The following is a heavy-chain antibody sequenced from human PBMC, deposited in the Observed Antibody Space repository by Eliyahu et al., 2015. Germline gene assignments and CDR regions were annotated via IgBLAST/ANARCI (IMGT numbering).Heavy chain of an antibody. CDR2: IYDSGTT. CDR3: ARAQFPFGQWAGFGL. CDR1: NGSLSNYY. Sequence: QVQLQETGPRLVKTSETVSLTCTXXNGSLSNYYWSWIRQPPGRTLELIGSIYDSGTTHYNPSLESRVIMSIDKSRNQFSLRLSSVTAADSAVYYCARAQFPFGQWAGFGLWGQGTLVTVSS. D-gene: IGHD1-26*01. J-gene: IGHJ5*02. V-gene: IGHV4-4*07.